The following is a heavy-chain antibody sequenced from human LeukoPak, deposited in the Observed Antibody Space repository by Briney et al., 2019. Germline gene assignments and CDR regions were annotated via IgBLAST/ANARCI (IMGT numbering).Heavy chain of an antibody. J-gene: IGHJ6*03. CDR2: ISSNGGST. Sequence: PGGSLRLSCAASGFTFSEHYMSWIRQAPGKGLEYVSAISSNGGSTYYANSVKGRFTISRDNSKNTLYPQMGSLRAEDMAVYYCARATHDYSNSWGYYYYYYYMDVWGKGTTVTVSS. CDR1: GFTFSEHY. CDR3: ARATHDYSNSWGYYYYYYYMDV. V-gene: IGHV3-64*01. D-gene: IGHD4-11*01.